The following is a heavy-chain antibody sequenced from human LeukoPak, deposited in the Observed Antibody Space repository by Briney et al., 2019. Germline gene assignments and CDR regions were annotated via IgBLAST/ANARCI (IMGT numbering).Heavy chain of an antibody. Sequence: PSETLSLTCAVYGGSFSGYYWSWIRKPPGKGLEWVGEINYSGSTNYNPSLKSRVTISVDTSKNQFSLKRSSVTAADTAVYYSARGRYLTTGGGAAAGFLDYWGQGTLVTVSS. CDR1: GGSFSGYY. CDR2: INYSGST. V-gene: IGHV4-34*01. J-gene: IGHJ4*02. D-gene: IGHD6-13*01. CDR3: ARGRYLTTGGGAAAGFLDY.